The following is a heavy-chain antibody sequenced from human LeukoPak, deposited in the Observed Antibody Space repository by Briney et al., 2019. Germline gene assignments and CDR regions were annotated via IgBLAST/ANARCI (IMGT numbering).Heavy chain of an antibody. V-gene: IGHV4-39*07. CDR3: ARGRDGYNFLNRGEYYYFDY. Sequence: SETLSLTCTISGDSIGRINYYWGWIRQPPGKGLEWIVSMSYSGHTYYNPSLKSRFTTSIDTSKNQFSLKLSSVTAADTAVYYCARGRDGYNFLNRGEYYYFDYWGQGTLVTVSS. D-gene: IGHD5-24*01. CDR1: GDSIGRINYY. CDR2: MSYSGHT. J-gene: IGHJ4*02.